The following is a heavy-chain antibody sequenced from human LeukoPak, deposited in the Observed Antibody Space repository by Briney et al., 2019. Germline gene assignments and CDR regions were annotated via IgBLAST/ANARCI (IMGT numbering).Heavy chain of an antibody. CDR3: ARVFRSGSYYFDY. Sequence: SSETLSLTCTVSGGSISSYYWSWIRQPPGKGLEWIGYIYYSGSTNYNPSLKGRVTISVDTSKNQFSLKLSSVTAADTAVYYCARVFRSGSYYFDYWGQGTLVTVSS. J-gene: IGHJ4*02. V-gene: IGHV4-59*01. D-gene: IGHD1-26*01. CDR1: GGSISSYY. CDR2: IYYSGST.